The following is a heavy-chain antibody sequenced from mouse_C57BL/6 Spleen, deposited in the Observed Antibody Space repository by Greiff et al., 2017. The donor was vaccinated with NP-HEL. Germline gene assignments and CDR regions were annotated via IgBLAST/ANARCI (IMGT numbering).Heavy chain of an antibody. Sequence: EVQLQQSGPELVKPGASVKISCKASGYTFTDYYMNWVKQSHGKSLEWIGDINPNNGGTSYNQKFKGKATLTVDKSSSTAYMELRSLTSEDSAVYYCARRKGYYRWYFDVWGTGTTVTVSS. V-gene: IGHV1-26*01. CDR3: ARRKGYYRWYFDV. CDR2: INPNNGGT. CDR1: GYTFTDYY. J-gene: IGHJ1*03. D-gene: IGHD2-12*01.